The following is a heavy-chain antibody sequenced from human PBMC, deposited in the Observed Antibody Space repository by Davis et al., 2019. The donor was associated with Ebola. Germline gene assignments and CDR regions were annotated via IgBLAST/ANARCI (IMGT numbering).Heavy chain of an antibody. CDR2: TYYKSKWLN. J-gene: IGHJ6*04. Sequence: HSQTLSLTCAISGDSVSFNSAGWNWIRQSPSRGLEWLGRTYYKSKWLNDYAVSMKSRIIINLDTFKNHFSLQLSSVTPEDTAVYYCVRGWLRGGFDVWGKGTTVIVSS. D-gene: IGHD6-19*01. CDR1: GDSVSFNSAG. V-gene: IGHV6-1*01. CDR3: VRGWLRGGFDV.